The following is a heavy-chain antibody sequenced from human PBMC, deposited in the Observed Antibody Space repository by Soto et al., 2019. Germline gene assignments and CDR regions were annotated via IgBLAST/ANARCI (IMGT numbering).Heavy chain of an antibody. J-gene: IGHJ6*02. CDR1: GFTFTSSA. D-gene: IGHD3-3*01. CDR3: AAPLPYYDFWSGMDV. Sequence: SVKVSCKASGFTFTSSAVQWVRQARGQRLEWIGWIVVGSGNTNYAQKFQERVTITRDMSTSTAYMELSSLRSEDTAVYYCAAPLPYYDFWSGMDVWGQGTTVTVSS. V-gene: IGHV1-58*01. CDR2: IVVGSGNT.